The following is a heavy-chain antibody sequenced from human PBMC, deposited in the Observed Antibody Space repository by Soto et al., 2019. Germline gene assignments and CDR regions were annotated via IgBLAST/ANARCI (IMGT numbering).Heavy chain of an antibody. CDR2: ISGSGGST. Sequence: EVQLLESGGGLVQPGGSLRLSCAASGFTFSSYAMSWVRQAPGKGLEWVSAISGSGGSTYYAAYVKVRFTISRDFSKNTRYPQMNSLSAEDTAVYYCAKQVVSYGEDYLYYWGQGTLVTFSS. CDR3: AKQVVSYGEDYLYY. V-gene: IGHV3-23*01. D-gene: IGHD3-10*01. J-gene: IGHJ4*02. CDR1: GFTFSSYA.